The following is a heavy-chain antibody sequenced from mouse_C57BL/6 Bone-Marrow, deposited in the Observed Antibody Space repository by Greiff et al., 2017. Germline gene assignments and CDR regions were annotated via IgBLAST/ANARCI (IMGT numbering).Heavy chain of an antibody. CDR1: GYTFTSYW. Sequence: QVQLQQPGAELVMPGASVKLSCKASGYTFTSYWMHWVKQRPGQGLEWIGEIDPSDSYTNYNQKFKGKSTLTVDKSSSTAYMQLSSLTSEDSAVDYCARGWLLPFDYWGQGTTLTVSS. D-gene: IGHD2-3*01. V-gene: IGHV1-69*01. CDR3: ARGWLLPFDY. J-gene: IGHJ2*01. CDR2: IDPSDSYT.